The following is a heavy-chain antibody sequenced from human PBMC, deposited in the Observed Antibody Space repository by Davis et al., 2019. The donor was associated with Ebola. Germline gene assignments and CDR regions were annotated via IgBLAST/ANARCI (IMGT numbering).Heavy chain of an antibody. J-gene: IGHJ4*02. V-gene: IGHV1-46*01. Sequence: ASVKVSCKTSGYTFTNYYINWVRQAPGQGPEWMGIINPSGGWTNYPQKFQGRVTVTRDTSTSTVYVELSSLISEDTAMYYCVRELSGGYFDYWGQGTLITVSS. D-gene: IGHD3-16*01. CDR1: GYTFTNYY. CDR2: INPSGGWT. CDR3: VRELSGGYFDY.